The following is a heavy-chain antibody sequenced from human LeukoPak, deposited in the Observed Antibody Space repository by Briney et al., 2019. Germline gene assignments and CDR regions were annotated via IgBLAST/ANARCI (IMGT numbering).Heavy chain of an antibody. V-gene: IGHV3-7*03. D-gene: IGHD6-19*01. Sequence: PGGSLRLSCAASGFGFRNYFMSWVRQAPGKGLEWVASIKNDGSEIYYVDSVRGRYTISRDNTKNSLYLQMNSLRAEDTAVYYCAKVGSGWYHHYWGQGTLVTVSS. CDR1: GFGFRNYF. J-gene: IGHJ4*02. CDR2: IKNDGSEI. CDR3: AKVGSGWYHHY.